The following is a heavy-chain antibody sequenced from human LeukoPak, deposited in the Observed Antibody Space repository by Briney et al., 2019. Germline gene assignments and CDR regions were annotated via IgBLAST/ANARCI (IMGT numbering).Heavy chain of an antibody. CDR1: GSSISNYY. Sequence: SETLSLTRTVSGSSISNYYWSCVRQPPGKGREWRGYIYFSGSANHCPSMKSRVTISADTSKNQFSLKLSSVTAAETAVYYCARVTATTGIRYFDYWGQGTLVTVSS. CDR3: ARVTATTGIRYFDY. J-gene: IGHJ4*02. CDR2: IYFSGSA. D-gene: IGHD6-13*01. V-gene: IGHV4-59*01.